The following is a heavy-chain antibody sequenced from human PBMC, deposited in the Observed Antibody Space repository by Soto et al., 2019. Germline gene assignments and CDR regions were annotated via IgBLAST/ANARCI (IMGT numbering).Heavy chain of an antibody. Sequence: QVQLQQWGAGLLKPSETLSLTCAVYGGSFSGYYWSCLRQPPGKGLEWIGAINPSGSTNYHPSLTSRVTISVDTSKTQFSLKLSSVTAAHTAVYYCARWTRVGYCSGGSCLPDYCGQGTLVTVSS. CDR2: INPSGST. D-gene: IGHD2-15*01. CDR1: GGSFSGYY. CDR3: ARWTRVGYCSGGSCLPDY. V-gene: IGHV4-34*01. J-gene: IGHJ4*02.